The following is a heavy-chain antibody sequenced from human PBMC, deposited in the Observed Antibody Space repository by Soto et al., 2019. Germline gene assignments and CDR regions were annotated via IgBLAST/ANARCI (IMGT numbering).Heavy chain of an antibody. V-gene: IGHV3-15*01. J-gene: IGHJ4*02. CDR3: TTDDPINKN. Sequence: GGSLRLSCAASGFTFSNAWMSWVRQAPGKGLEWVGRIKSKTDGGTRDYAAPVKGRFTMSRDDSKNMLYLQMSSLKTEDTAVYYCTTDDPINKNWGQGTLVTVSS. CDR1: GFTFSNAW. CDR2: IKSKTDGGTR.